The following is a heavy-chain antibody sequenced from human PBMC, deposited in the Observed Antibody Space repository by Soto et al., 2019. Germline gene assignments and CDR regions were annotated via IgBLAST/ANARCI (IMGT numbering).Heavy chain of an antibody. CDR2: ISYDGSNK. Sequence: GGSLRLSCAASGFTFSSYGMHWVRQAPGKGLEWVAVISYDGSNKYYADSVKGRFTISRDNSKNTLYLQMNSLRAEDTAVYYCAKDLSTTVVTPGYDYWGQGTLVTVSS. V-gene: IGHV3-30*18. J-gene: IGHJ4*02. D-gene: IGHD4-17*01. CDR3: AKDLSTTVVTPGYDY. CDR1: GFTFSSYG.